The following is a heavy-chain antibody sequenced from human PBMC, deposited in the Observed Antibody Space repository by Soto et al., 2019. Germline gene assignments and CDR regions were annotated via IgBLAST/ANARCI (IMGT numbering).Heavy chain of an antibody. CDR2: ISVYNGNT. J-gene: IGHJ4*02. Sequence: QVQLVQSGAEVKKPGASVKVSCKASGYTFTSYGISWVRQAPGQGLEWMGWISVYNGNTNYAQKLQGRVTMTTVTSTSTAYMELRSLRSDDTAVYYCDRSKVGATMERYFDYWGQGTLVTVSS. CDR1: GYTFTSYG. CDR3: DRSKVGATMERYFDY. V-gene: IGHV1-18*01. D-gene: IGHD1-26*01.